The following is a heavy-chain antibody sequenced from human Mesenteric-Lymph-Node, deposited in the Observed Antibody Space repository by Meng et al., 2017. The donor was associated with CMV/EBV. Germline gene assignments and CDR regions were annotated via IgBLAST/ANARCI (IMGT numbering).Heavy chain of an antibody. Sequence: GSLRLSCAVYGGSFSGYYWSWIRQPPGKGLEWIGEINHSGSTNYNPSLKSRVTISVDTSKNQFSLKLSSVTAADTAVYYCARGGVGQAFDIWGQGTMVTVSS. CDR1: GGSFSGYY. CDR2: INHSGST. V-gene: IGHV4-34*01. CDR3: ARGGVGQAFDI. D-gene: IGHD2-2*01. J-gene: IGHJ3*02.